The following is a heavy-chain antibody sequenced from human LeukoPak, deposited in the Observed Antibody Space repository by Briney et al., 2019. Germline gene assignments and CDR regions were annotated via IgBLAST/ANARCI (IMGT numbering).Heavy chain of an antibody. CDR3: ARGSAVSIVVVPAAH. CDR2: ISSSGSTI. V-gene: IGHV3-11*01. D-gene: IGHD2-2*01. CDR1: GFTFSDYY. J-gene: IGHJ4*02. Sequence: PGGSLRLSCAASGFTFSDYYMSWIRQAPGKGLEWVSYISSSGSTIYYADSVKGRFTISRDNAKNSLYLQMNSLRAEDTAVYYCARGSAVSIVVVPAAHWGQGTLVTVSS.